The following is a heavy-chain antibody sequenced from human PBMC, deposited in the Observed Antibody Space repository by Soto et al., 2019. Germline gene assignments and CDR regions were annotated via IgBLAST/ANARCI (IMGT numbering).Heavy chain of an antibody. CDR1: GGTFSSYA. V-gene: IGHV1-69*13. D-gene: IGHD3-10*01. J-gene: IGHJ6*02. CDR2: IIPIFGTA. CDR3: AREEFSDGVYYYYYGMDV. Sequence: SVKVSCKASGGTFSSYAISWVRQAPGQGLEWMGGIIPIFGTANYAQKFQGRVTITADESTSTAYMELSSLRSEDTAVYYCAREEFSDGVYYYYYGMDVWGQGTTVTVSS.